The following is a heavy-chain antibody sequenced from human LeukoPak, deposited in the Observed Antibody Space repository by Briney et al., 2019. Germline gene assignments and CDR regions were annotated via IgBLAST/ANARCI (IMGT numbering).Heavy chain of an antibody. CDR3: ARDPRLGYCSGGSCYSFTYSYYYYMDV. J-gene: IGHJ6*03. CDR1: GFTFSSYS. D-gene: IGHD2-15*01. Sequence: GGSLRLSCAASGFTFSSYSMNWVRQAPGKGLEWVSSISSSSSYIYYADSVKGRFTISRDNAKNSLYLQMNSLRAEDTAVYYCARDPRLGYCSGGSCYSFTYSYYYYMDVWGKGTTVTVSS. CDR2: ISSSSSYI. V-gene: IGHV3-21*01.